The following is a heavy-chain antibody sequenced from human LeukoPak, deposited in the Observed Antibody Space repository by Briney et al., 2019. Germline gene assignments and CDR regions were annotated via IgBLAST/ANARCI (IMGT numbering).Heavy chain of an antibody. V-gene: IGHV3-23*01. CDR2: ISGSADAT. CDR1: GFTFRAYA. J-gene: IGHJ4*02. Sequence: GGSLRLSCAASGFTFRAYAMSWVRQAPGKGLEWVSGISGSADATYYAHSVRGRFTISRVNSRNTLFLQMNSLRAEDTALYYCAKDYGSGNPLDYWGQGTLVTVSS. CDR3: AKDYGSGNPLDY. D-gene: IGHD3-3*01.